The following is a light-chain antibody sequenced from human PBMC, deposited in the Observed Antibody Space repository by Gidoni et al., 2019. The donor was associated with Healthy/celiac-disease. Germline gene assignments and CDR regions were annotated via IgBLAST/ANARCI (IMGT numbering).Light chain of an antibody. CDR1: QSISSY. V-gene: IGKV1-39*01. J-gene: IGKJ5*01. CDR2: AAS. CDR3: QQSYSTPIT. Sequence: DIQMTQSPSSLSASVGDRVTITCRASQSISSYLNWYQQKPGKAPKLLIYAASRLQSGVPSRFSGSGSGTDFTLTISSLQPEDFATYYCQQSYSTPITFXQXTRLEIK.